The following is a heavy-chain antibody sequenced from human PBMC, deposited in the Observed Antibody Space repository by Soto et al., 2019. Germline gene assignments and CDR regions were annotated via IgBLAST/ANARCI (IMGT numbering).Heavy chain of an antibody. D-gene: IGHD3-22*01. Sequence: PSETLSLTCTVSGGSISSYYWSWIRQPPGKGLEWIGYIYYSGSTNYNPSLKSRVTISVDTSKNQFSLKLSSVTAADTAVYYCARLNDSSGYRILGYFDYWGQG. V-gene: IGHV4-59*01. CDR1: GGSISSYY. CDR2: IYYSGST. J-gene: IGHJ4*02. CDR3: ARLNDSSGYRILGYFDY.